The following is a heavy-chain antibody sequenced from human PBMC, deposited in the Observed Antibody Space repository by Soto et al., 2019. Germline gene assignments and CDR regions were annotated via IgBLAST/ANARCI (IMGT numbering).Heavy chain of an antibody. CDR1: GGTFSSYA. J-gene: IGHJ3*02. CDR3: SREGVVVITQERTYDAFDI. D-gene: IGHD3-22*01. V-gene: IGHV1-69*06. CDR2: IIPIFGTA. Sequence: SVNVSCKASGGTFSSYAISWVRQAPGQGLEWMGGIIPIFGTANYAQKFQGRVTITADKSTSTAYMELSSLRSEDTAVYYFSREGVVVITQERTYDAFDIWGQGTMVTVSS.